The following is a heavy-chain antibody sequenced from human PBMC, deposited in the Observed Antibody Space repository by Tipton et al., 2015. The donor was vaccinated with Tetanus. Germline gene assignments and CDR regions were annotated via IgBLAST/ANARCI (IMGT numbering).Heavy chain of an antibody. CDR2: ISYDGSNK. D-gene: IGHD6-13*01. J-gene: IGHJ6*02. CDR1: GFTFSSYA. CDR3: ARDGSSSWYSRTYYYYGMDV. V-gene: IGHV3-30-3*01. Sequence: SLRLSCAASGFTFSSYAMHWVRQAPGKGLEWVAVISYDGSNKYYADSVKGRFTISRDNSKNTLYLQMNSLRAEDTAVYYCARDGSSSWYSRTYYYYGMDVWGQGTTVTVSS.